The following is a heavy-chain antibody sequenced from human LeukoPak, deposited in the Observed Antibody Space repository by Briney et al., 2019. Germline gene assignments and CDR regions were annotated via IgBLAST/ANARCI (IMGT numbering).Heavy chain of an antibody. CDR2: ISSSSSTI. CDR1: GFTFSSYS. V-gene: IGHV3-48*01. D-gene: IGHD6-13*01. Sequence: GGSLRLSCAASGFTFSSYSMNWVRQAPGKGLEWVSYISSSSSTIYYADSVKGRFTISRDNAKNSLYLQMNNLRAEDTAFYYCVKDMVLIAAAGPFDYWGQGTLVTVSS. J-gene: IGHJ4*02. CDR3: VKDMVLIAAAGPFDY.